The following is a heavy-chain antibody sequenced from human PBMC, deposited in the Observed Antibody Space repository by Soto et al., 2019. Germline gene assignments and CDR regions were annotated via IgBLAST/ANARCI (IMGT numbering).Heavy chain of an antibody. Sequence: ASLKVSCKASGYTFTGYYMHWVRQAPGQGLEWMGWINPNSGGTNYAQKFQGWVTMTRDTSISTAYMELSRLRSDDTAVYYCATQYCSSTSCDNWFDPWGQGTLVTVSS. CDR2: INPNSGGT. J-gene: IGHJ5*02. V-gene: IGHV1-2*04. CDR1: GYTFTGYY. CDR3: ATQYCSSTSCDNWFDP. D-gene: IGHD2-2*01.